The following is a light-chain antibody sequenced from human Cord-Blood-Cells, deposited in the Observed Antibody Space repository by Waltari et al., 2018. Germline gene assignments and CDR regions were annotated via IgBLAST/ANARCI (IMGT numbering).Light chain of an antibody. Sequence: QSALTQPRSVSGSPGQSVPISCTGTSTDVGGYNYVSCYQQHPGKAPKLMIYDVSKRPSGVPDRFSGSKSGNTASLTISGLQAEDEADYYCCSYAGSYTSYVFGTGTKVTVL. CDR1: STDVGGYNY. J-gene: IGLJ1*01. V-gene: IGLV2-11*01. CDR2: DVS. CDR3: CSYAGSYTSYV.